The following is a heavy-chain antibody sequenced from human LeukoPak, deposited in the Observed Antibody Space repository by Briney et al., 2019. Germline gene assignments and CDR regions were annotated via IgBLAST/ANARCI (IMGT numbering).Heavy chain of an antibody. CDR1: GGSISSYY. J-gene: IGHJ5*02. CDR2: IYYSGST. D-gene: IGHD3-3*01. V-gene: IGHV4-59*01. Sequence: SETLSLTCTVSGGSISSYYWSWIRQPPGKGLEWIGDIYYSGSTNDNPSLKSRVTISVDTSQTQSYLKLSSVTAPETAVYYCAREITIFGVVRFDPWGQGTLVTVSS. CDR3: AREITIFGVVRFDP.